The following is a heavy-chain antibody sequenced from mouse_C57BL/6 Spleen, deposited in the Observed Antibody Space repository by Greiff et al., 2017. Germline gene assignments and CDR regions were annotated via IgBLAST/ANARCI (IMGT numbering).Heavy chain of an antibody. CDR2: INPNNGGT. Sequence: EVQLQQSGPELVKPGASVKMSCKASGYTFTDYNMHWVKQSHGKSLEWIGYINPNNGGTSYNQKFKGKATLTVNKSSSTAYMELRSLTSEDSAVYYCAREIYSNYGGYFDVWGTGTTVTVSS. D-gene: IGHD2-5*01. CDR3: AREIYSNYGGYFDV. J-gene: IGHJ1*03. CDR1: GYTFTDYN. V-gene: IGHV1-22*01.